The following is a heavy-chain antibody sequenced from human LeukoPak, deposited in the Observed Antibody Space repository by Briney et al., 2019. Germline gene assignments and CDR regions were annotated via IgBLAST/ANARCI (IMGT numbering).Heavy chain of an antibody. Sequence: GGSLRLSCAASGFTFSSYWMSWVRQAPGKGLEWVANIKQDGSEKYYVDSVKGRFTISRDNAKNSLYLQMNSLRAEDTAVYYCARGSSSWYVVNWFDPWGQGTLVTVSS. CDR3: ARGSSSWYVVNWFDP. D-gene: IGHD6-13*01. V-gene: IGHV3-7*04. CDR1: GFTFSSYW. CDR2: IKQDGSEK. J-gene: IGHJ5*02.